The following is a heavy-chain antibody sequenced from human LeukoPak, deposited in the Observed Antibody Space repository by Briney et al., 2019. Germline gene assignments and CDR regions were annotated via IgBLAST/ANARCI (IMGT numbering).Heavy chain of an antibody. V-gene: IGHV5-51*01. Sequence: GESLKISCKGSGYSFPIYWIGWVRQMPGKGLEWMGIIYPGDSDTRYSPSFQGQVTISADKSISTAFLQWSSLKASDTAMYYCARLPAERYFDWQIYFFDYWGQGTLVTVSS. D-gene: IGHD3-9*01. CDR1: GYSFPIYW. CDR3: ARLPAERYFDWQIYFFDY. J-gene: IGHJ4*02. CDR2: IYPGDSDT.